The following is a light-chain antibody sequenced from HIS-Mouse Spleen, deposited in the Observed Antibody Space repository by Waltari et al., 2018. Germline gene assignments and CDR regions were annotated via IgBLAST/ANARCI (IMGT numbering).Light chain of an antibody. J-gene: IGLJ3*02. CDR1: SSDVGGYNY. Sequence: QSALTQPPSASGSPGQSVTISCTGTSSDVGGYNYVSWYQQHPGQAPKLMIYEVSKRPSGVPDLFSGSKSGNPASLTVSGLQAADEADYYCSSYAGSNNWVFGGGTKLTVL. V-gene: IGLV2-8*01. CDR2: EVS. CDR3: SSYAGSNNWV.